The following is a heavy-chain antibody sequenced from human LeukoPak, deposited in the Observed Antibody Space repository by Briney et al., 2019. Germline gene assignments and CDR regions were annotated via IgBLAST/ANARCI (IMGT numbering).Heavy chain of an antibody. V-gene: IGHV1-69*04. J-gene: IGHJ4*02. CDR3: ATAMVRGLILE. CDR2: IIPILGIA. D-gene: IGHD3-10*01. CDR1: GGTFSSYA. Sequence: SVKVSCKASGGTFSSYAISWVRQAPGQGLEWMGRIIPILGIANYAQKFQGRVTITRDTSASRAYMELTSLTSEDTAVYYCATAMVRGLILEWGQGTLVTVSS.